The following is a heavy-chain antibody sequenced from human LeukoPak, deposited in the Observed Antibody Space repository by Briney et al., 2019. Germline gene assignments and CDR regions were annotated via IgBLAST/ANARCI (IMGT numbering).Heavy chain of an antibody. CDR2: MYYSGNT. V-gene: IGHV4-59*12. CDR1: GFTFSSYA. CDR3: ARTRLEATYRDSTGYYWIRAGANCFDV. J-gene: IGHJ3*01. D-gene: IGHD3-22*01. Sequence: GSLRLSCAASGFTFSSYAMSWVRQPPGKGLEWIGSMYYSGNTDYNPSLKSRVSISIDTSKNQISLKVSSMTAADAAVYYCARTRLEATYRDSTGYYWIRAGANCFDVWGQGTMVTVSS.